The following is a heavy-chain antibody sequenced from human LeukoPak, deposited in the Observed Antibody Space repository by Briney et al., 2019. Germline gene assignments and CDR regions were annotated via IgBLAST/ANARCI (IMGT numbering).Heavy chain of an antibody. D-gene: IGHD1-26*01. J-gene: IGHJ4*02. V-gene: IGHV4-61*02. Sequence: PSETLSLTCTVSGGSISSGSYYWSWIRQPAGKGLEWIGRIYTSGSTNYNPSLKSRVTISVDTSKNQFSLKLSSVTAADTAVYYCAGDSGSKLALYYRGQGTLVTVSS. CDR1: GGSISSGSYY. CDR3: AGDSGSKLALYY. CDR2: IYTSGST.